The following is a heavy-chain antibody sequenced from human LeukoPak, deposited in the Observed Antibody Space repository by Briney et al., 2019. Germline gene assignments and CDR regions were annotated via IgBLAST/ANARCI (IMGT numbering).Heavy chain of an antibody. CDR2: ISGSGGST. CDR1: GFTFKDYA. Sequence: QSGGSLRLSCTASGFTFKDYAKYWVRQAPGKGLEWVSGISGSGGSTYYADSVKGRFTISRDNSKNTLYLQMNSLRAEDTAVYYCAKDRRWLQTTYDAFDIWGQGTMVTVSS. D-gene: IGHD5-24*01. V-gene: IGHV3-23*01. CDR3: AKDRRWLQTTYDAFDI. J-gene: IGHJ3*02.